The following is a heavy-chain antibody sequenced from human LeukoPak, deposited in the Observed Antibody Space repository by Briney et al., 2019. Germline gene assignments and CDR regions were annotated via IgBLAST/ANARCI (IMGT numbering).Heavy chain of an antibody. CDR3: ARGYSSGWNSWFDP. CDR2: ISSSSSNI. Sequence: GRSLRLSCVASRFTFSSYSMSCVRQAPGKWLEWVSYISSSSSNIYYADSVKGRFTISRDNAKNSLYVQMNRLRGEGTAVYYCARGYSSGWNSWFDPWGQGPLVPVSP. V-gene: IGHV3-21*01. J-gene: IGHJ5*02. D-gene: IGHD6-19*01. CDR1: RFTFSSYS.